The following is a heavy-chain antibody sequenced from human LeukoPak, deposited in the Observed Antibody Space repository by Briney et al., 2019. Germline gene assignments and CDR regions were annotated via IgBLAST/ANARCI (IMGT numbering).Heavy chain of an antibody. Sequence: SETLSLTCTVSGGSISSYYWSWIRQPPGKGLEWIGCIYYSGSTNYNPSLKSRVTISVDTSKNQFSLKLSSVTAAHTAVYYCARDSDGYNLYYFDYWGQGTLVTVSS. CDR1: GGSISSYY. J-gene: IGHJ4*02. CDR3: ARDSDGYNLYYFDY. V-gene: IGHV4-59*12. D-gene: IGHD5-24*01. CDR2: IYYSGST.